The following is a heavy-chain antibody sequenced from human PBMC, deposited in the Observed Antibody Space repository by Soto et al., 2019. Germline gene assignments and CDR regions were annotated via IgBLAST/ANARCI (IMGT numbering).Heavy chain of an antibody. V-gene: IGHV1-8*01. D-gene: IGHD3-3*01. CDR3: ARADHYDFWSGPYNWFDP. J-gene: IGHJ5*02. Sequence: GASVKVSCKASGYTFTSYDINWVRQATGQGLEWMGWMNPNSGNTGYAQKFQGRVTMTRNTSISTAYMELSSLRSEDTAVYYCARADHYDFWSGPYNWFDPWGQGTLVTVSS. CDR2: MNPNSGNT. CDR1: GYTFTSYD.